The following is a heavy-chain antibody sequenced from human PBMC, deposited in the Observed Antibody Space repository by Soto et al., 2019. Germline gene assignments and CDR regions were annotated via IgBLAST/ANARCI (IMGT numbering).Heavy chain of an antibody. CDR1: EFTFSSHS. J-gene: IGHJ6*02. Sequence: PGESLRLSCAASEFTFSSHSMTWVRQAPGKGLEWVTSISSSSSYIYYADTEKGQITNTRDNAKNSLYLQMNSLRAEDTAVYYCASLFGVATRPTYGTDVWGQGT. V-gene: IGHV3-21*01. CDR3: ASLFGVATRPTYGTDV. CDR2: ISSSSSYI. D-gene: IGHD3-3*01.